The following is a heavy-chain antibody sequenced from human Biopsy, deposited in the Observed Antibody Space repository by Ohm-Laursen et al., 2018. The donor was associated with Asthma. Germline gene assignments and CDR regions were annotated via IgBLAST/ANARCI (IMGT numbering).Heavy chain of an antibody. Sequence: TLSLTCTVSGGAIDSGAHYWSWIRQLPGKGLEWIGYIYYSGSTYYNPSLKSRVTISVDTSQNQFSLNLSSVTAADSAVYYCARLSLEGYLTYNYFDPWGQGAPVTVSS. CDR2: IYYSGST. CDR1: GGAIDSGAHY. J-gene: IGHJ5*02. CDR3: ARLSLEGYLTYNYFDP. V-gene: IGHV4-30-4*08. D-gene: IGHD2-15*01.